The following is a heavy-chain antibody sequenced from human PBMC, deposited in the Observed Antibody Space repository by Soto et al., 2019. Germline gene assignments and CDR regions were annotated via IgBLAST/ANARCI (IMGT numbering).Heavy chain of an antibody. J-gene: IGHJ4*02. Sequence: PGGSLRLSCAASGFTFSSYAMSWVRQAPGKGLEWVSAISGSGGSTYYADSVKGRFTISGDNSKNTLYLQMNSLRAEDTAVYYCAKDEGITMTVGFPYYFDYWGQGTLVTVSS. D-gene: IGHD3-22*01. CDR2: ISGSGGST. CDR1: GFTFSSYA. CDR3: AKDEGITMTVGFPYYFDY. V-gene: IGHV3-23*01.